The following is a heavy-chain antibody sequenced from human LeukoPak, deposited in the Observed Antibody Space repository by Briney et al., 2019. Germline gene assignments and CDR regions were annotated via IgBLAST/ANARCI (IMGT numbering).Heavy chain of an antibody. CDR1: GFSFSMYS. CDR2: IYYSGNT. Sequence: GSLRLSCAASGFSFSMYSMSWIRQSPGKGLEWIGTIYYSGNTYYNPSLKSRVTISVDTSKNQFSLKLSSVTAADTAVYYCARQRGSGSYYYPYYYYYMDVWGEGTTVIISS. D-gene: IGHD3-10*01. CDR3: ARQRGSGSYYYPYYYYYMDV. V-gene: IGHV4-39*01. J-gene: IGHJ6*03.